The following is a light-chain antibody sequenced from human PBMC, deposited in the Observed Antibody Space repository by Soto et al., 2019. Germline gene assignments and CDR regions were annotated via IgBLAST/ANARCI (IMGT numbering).Light chain of an antibody. CDR1: PSLITRY. V-gene: IGKV3-20*01. CDR2: GAS. CDR3: QQYGTSPT. Sequence: EIVLTQSPGTLSLFPGERATLSCRASPSLITRYLAWYQQKPGQAPRLLIYGASSRATGIPDRSSGSGSVTAFTLTISRLEPEDFAVYSCQQYGTSPTFGQGTRLEIK. J-gene: IGKJ5*01.